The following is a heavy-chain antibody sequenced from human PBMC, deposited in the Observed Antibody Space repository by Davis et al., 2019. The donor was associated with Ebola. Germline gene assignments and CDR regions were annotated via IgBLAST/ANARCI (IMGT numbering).Heavy chain of an antibody. Sequence: LRLSCAVSGFTFSNYWMSWVRQPPGKALEWLALIYWNDDKRYSPSLKSRLTITKDTSKNQVVLTMTNMDPVDTATYYCAHVGGYCSGGSCYLGAFDIWGQGTMVTVSS. J-gene: IGHJ3*02. CDR1: GFTFSNYW. V-gene: IGHV2-5*08. CDR3: AHVGGYCSGGSCYLGAFDI. CDR2: IYWNDDK. D-gene: IGHD2-15*01.